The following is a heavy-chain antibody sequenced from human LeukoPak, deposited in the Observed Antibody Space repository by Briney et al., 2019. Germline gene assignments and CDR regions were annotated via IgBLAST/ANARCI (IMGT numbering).Heavy chain of an antibody. Sequence: GGSLRLSCAASGFTFSSYAMHWVRQAPGKGLEWVAVIPYDGSNKYYADSVKGRFTISRDNSKNTLYLQMNSLRAEDTAVYYCARDLGDGFPDYWGQGTLVTVSS. V-gene: IGHV3-30*01. D-gene: IGHD3-10*01. CDR3: ARDLGDGFPDY. J-gene: IGHJ4*02. CDR1: GFTFSSYA. CDR2: IPYDGSNK.